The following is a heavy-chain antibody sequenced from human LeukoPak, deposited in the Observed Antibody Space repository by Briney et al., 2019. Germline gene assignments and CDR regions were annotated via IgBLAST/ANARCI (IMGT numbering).Heavy chain of an antibody. J-gene: IGHJ4*02. V-gene: IGHV3-23*05. CDR3: AKTVVIAIPRYFDY. Sequence: PGGSLRLSCAASAFTFRSYAMNWVRQAPGKGLEWISNIDSSSSITYYADSVKGRFTISRGNSKNTLYLQMNSLRAEDTAVYYCAKTVVIAIPRYFDYWGQGTLVTVSS. D-gene: IGHD2-21*01. CDR2: IDSSSSIT. CDR1: AFTFRSYA.